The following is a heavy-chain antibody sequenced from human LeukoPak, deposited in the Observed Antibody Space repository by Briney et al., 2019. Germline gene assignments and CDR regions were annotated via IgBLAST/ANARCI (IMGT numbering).Heavy chain of an antibody. D-gene: IGHD5-12*01. CDR1: GFTFSTYA. Sequence: GGSLRLSCAASGFTFSTYAVNWVRQAPGKGLEWVSAISGSGGSTYYAGSVKGRFTISRDNSKNTLYLQMNSLRAEDTAVYYCAKDRYSGYDAFFDYWGQGTLVTVSS. J-gene: IGHJ4*02. V-gene: IGHV3-23*01. CDR2: ISGSGGST. CDR3: AKDRYSGYDAFFDY.